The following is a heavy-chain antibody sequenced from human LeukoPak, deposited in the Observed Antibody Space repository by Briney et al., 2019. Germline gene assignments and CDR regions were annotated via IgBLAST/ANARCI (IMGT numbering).Heavy chain of an antibody. Sequence: ASVKVCCKASGYHFTRYYMHWLRQDPGLGLELIGIINPSGGGTSYAQKFQGRIIITSYSSNRADYMELSSLRSEDTAVYYCARAATVPRVFDYWGQGTLVTVSS. CDR2: INPSGGGT. CDR1: GYHFTRYY. D-gene: IGHD4-17*01. J-gene: IGHJ4*02. V-gene: IGHV1-46*01. CDR3: ARAATVPRVFDY.